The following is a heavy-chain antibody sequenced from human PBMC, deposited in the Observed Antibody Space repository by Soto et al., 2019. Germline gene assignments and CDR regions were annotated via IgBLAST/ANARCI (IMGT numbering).Heavy chain of an antibody. CDR2: ISYDGNKR. D-gene: IGHD3-16*01. Sequence: QVQLVESGGGVVQPGRSLRLSCAASGFTFSTYGMHWVRQAPGKGLEWVSFISYDGNKRYYAGSVKGRFTISRDNSKNTLYLQMNNLRPNDTAVYFCAKSVLATVGTYFVHWGQGTVVTVSS. CDR3: AKSVLATVGTYFVH. CDR1: GFTFSTYG. J-gene: IGHJ4*02. V-gene: IGHV3-30*18.